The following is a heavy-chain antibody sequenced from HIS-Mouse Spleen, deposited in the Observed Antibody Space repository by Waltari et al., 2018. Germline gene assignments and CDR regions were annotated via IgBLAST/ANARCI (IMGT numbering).Heavy chain of an antibody. CDR1: GGSISSRSYH. CDR3: AREIPYSSSWYDWYFDL. Sequence: QLQLQESGPGLVKPSETLSLTCTVSGGSISSRSYHWGGIRQPPGKGLEWIGSIYYRGSTYYNPSLKSRVTISVDTSKNQFSLKLSSVTAADTAVYYCAREIPYSSSWYDWYFDLWGRGTLVTVSS. D-gene: IGHD6-13*01. CDR2: IYYRGST. V-gene: IGHV4-39*07. J-gene: IGHJ2*01.